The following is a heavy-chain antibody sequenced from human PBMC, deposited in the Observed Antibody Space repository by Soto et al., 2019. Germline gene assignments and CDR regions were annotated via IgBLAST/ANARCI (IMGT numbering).Heavy chain of an antibody. CDR1: GGSISSYY. D-gene: IGHD2-2*01. J-gene: IGHJ6*02. V-gene: IGHV4-59*01. CDR2: IYYSGST. CDR3: ARGIVVVPAAMGGNYYYGMDV. Sequence: PSETLSLTCTVSGGSISSYYWSWIRQPPGKGLEWIGYIYYSGSTNYNPSLKSRVTISVDTSKNQFSLKLSSVTAADTAVYYCARGIVVVPAAMGGNYYYGMDVWGQGTTVT.